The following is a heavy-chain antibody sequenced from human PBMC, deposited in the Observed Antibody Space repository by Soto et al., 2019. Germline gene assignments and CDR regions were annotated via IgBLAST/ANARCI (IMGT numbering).Heavy chain of an antibody. V-gene: IGHV4-31*03. CDR1: GGSISSGGYY. CDR2: IYYSGST. J-gene: IGHJ5*02. D-gene: IGHD4-17*01. Sequence: QVQLQESGPGLVKPSQTLSLTCTVSGGSISSGGYYWTWIRQPPGKGLEWIGYIYYSGSTYYNPSLKSRVTISVDTSKNQFSLKLSSVTAADTAVYYCARVLGIRLRVNWFDPWGQGTLVTVSS. CDR3: ARVLGIRLRVNWFDP.